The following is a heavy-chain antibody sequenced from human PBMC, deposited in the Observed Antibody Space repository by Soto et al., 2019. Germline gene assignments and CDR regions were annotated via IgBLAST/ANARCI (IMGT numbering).Heavy chain of an antibody. CDR2: IYYRGTT. J-gene: IGHJ4*02. D-gene: IGHD4-17*01. CDR1: GGSISSSSYY. V-gene: IGHV4-39*02. Sequence: SETLSLTCTVSGGSISSSSYYWGWIRQPPGKGLEWIGNIYYRGTTYYNPSLKSRVTTSVDTSKNQFSLKLASVTAADTAVYYCARDYGDYQFDYWGQGTLVTVSS. CDR3: ARDYGDYQFDY.